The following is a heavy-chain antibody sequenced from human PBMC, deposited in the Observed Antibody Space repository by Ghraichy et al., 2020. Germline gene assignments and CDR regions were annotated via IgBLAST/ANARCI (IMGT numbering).Heavy chain of an antibody. D-gene: IGHD2-15*01. J-gene: IGHJ6*03. CDR3: TRTEVDYFYMDV. V-gene: IGHV3-74*03. Sequence: GESLNISCAASGFTFSTYWMYWVRQAPGKGLVWVSRISPDGSTTTTYADSVKGRFTISRDNAKNTLYLQMNSLRVEDTAVYYCTRTEVDYFYMDVWGKGTTVTVSS. CDR2: ISPDGSTTT. CDR1: GFTFSTYW.